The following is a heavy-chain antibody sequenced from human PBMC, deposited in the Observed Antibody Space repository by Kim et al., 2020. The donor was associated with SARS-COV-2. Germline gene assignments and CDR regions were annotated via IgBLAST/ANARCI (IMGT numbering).Heavy chain of an antibody. CDR3: TPDQGYSTYYYYYGMDV. Sequence: VKGRFTISRDDSKNTLYLQMNSLKTEDTAVYYCTPDQGYSTYYYYYGMDVWGQGTTVTVSS. D-gene: IGHD6-13*01. J-gene: IGHJ6*02. V-gene: IGHV3-15*01.